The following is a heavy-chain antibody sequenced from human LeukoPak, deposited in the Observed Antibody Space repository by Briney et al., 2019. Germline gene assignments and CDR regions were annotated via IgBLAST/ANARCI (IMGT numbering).Heavy chain of an antibody. J-gene: IGHJ4*02. CDR1: GFTFSSYA. Sequence: PGGSLRLSCAASGFTFSSYAMSWVRQAPGKGLEWVSAISGSGGSTYYADSVKGRFTISRDNSKNTLYLQMNSLRAEDTAVYYCAKGVNYYDSSGYKYYFDYWGQGTLVTVSS. V-gene: IGHV3-23*01. CDR3: AKGVNYYDSSGYKYYFDY. CDR2: ISGSGGST. D-gene: IGHD3-22*01.